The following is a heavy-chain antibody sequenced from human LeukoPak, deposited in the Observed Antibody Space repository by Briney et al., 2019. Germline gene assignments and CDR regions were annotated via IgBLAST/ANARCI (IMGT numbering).Heavy chain of an antibody. V-gene: IGHV3-53*01. CDR2: IYSGGST. Sequence: PGGSLRLSCAASGFTVSSNYMSWVRQAPGKGLEWVSVIYSGGSTYYADSVKGRFTISRDNSKNTLYLQMNSLRAEDTAVYYCAGDWFGESNTMDVWGQGTTVTVSS. J-gene: IGHJ6*02. CDR1: GFTVSSNY. CDR3: AGDWFGESNTMDV. D-gene: IGHD3-10*01.